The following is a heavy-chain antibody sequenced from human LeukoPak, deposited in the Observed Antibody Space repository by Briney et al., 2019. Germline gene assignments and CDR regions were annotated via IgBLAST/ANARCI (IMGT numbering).Heavy chain of an antibody. CDR1: GFTFSSYA. J-gene: IGHJ4*02. D-gene: IGHD2-2*02. V-gene: IGHV3-23*01. CDR2: ISGSGGST. CDR3: AKWGQFVVVPAAIRF. Sequence: GGSLRLSCAASGFTFSSYAMSWVRQAPGKGLEWVSAISGSGGSTYYADSVKGRFTISRDNSKNTLYLQMNSLRAEDTAVYYCAKWGQFVVVPAAIRFWGQGTLVTVSS.